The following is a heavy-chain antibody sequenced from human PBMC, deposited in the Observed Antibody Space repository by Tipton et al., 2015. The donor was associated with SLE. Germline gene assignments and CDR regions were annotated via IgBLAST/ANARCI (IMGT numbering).Heavy chain of an antibody. J-gene: IGHJ4*02. Sequence: TLSLTCAVYGGSFSGHYWSWIRQPPGKGLEWIGEINQSGSTNYNPSLKSRLIMSVDASKNQFSLKRSSVTAADAAIYYCAGAGGTAGGMRDYWGQGNLSTVSS. CDR1: GGSFSGHY. CDR2: INQSGST. CDR3: AGAGGTAGGMRDY. D-gene: IGHD6-13*01. V-gene: IGHV4-34*01.